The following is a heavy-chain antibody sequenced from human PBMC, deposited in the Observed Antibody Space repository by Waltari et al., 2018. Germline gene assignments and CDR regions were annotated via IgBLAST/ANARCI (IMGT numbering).Heavy chain of an antibody. V-gene: IGHV4-59*11. CDR3: ARDPTKGVYNWFDP. Sequence: QVQLQESGPGLVKPSETLSLTCTVSGGSISSHYWSWLRQPPGKGLEWIGSTYYDGTTHYNSSLKVRATISVDPTKNQFSLEISSTTAADTAVYYCARDPTKGVYNWFDPWGQGILVIVSS. CDR2: TYYDGTT. CDR1: GGSISSHY. D-gene: IGHD3-10*01. J-gene: IGHJ5*02.